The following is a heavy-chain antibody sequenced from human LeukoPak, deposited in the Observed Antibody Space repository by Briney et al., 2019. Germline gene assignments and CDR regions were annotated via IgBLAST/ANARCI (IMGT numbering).Heavy chain of an antibody. V-gene: IGHV3-48*02. CDR3: ARDSSGYYDSSGYYLYYFDY. D-gene: IGHD3-22*01. Sequence: PGGSLRLSCAASGFTFSSYSMNWVRQAPGKGLEWVSYISSSSSTIYYADSVKGRFTISRDNAKNSLYLQMNSLRDEDTAVYYCARDSSGYYDSSGYYLYYFDYWGQGTLVTVSS. J-gene: IGHJ4*02. CDR1: GFTFSSYS. CDR2: ISSSSSTI.